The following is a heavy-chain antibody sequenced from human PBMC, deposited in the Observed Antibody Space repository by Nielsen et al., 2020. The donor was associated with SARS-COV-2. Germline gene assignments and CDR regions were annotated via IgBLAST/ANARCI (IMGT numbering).Heavy chain of an antibody. D-gene: IGHD5-24*01. V-gene: IGHV5-51*01. Sequence: GESLKISCKVSGYRFTSFWIGWVPQMPGKGLEWMGILYFSDSDTRFSPSFQGQVTISADKSISTAYLQWSSLKASDTAMYYCARRPITYNGWFDPWGQGTLVTVSS. CDR2: LYFSDSDT. J-gene: IGHJ5*02. CDR1: GYRFTSFW. CDR3: ARRPITYNGWFDP.